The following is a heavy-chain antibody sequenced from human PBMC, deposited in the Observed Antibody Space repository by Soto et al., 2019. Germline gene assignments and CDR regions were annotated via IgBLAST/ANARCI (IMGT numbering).Heavy chain of an antibody. CDR2: IYYSGST. CDR3: ARAGSGYDPGQYYFDY. V-gene: IGHV4-59*01. Sequence: PSETLSLTCTVSGGSISSYYWSWIRQPPGKGLEWIGYIYYSGSTNYNPSLKSRVTISVDTSKNQFSLKLSSVTAADTAVYYCARAGSGYDPGQYYFDYWGQGTLVTVSS. CDR1: GGSISSYY. D-gene: IGHD5-12*01. J-gene: IGHJ4*02.